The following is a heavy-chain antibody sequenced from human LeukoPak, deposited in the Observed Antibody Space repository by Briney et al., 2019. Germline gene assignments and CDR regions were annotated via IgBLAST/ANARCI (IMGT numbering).Heavy chain of an antibody. J-gene: IGHJ3*01. Sequence: GGSLRLSCAAFGFTFSSYGMHWVRQAPGKGLEWVAFIRYDGSNKYYADSVKGRFTISRDNAKNSLYLQMNSLRAEDTAVYYCARDESNYYGAGMDVFDVWGQGTMVTVSS. V-gene: IGHV3-30*02. CDR2: IRYDGSNK. CDR1: GFTFSSYG. D-gene: IGHD3-10*01. CDR3: ARDESNYYGAGMDVFDV.